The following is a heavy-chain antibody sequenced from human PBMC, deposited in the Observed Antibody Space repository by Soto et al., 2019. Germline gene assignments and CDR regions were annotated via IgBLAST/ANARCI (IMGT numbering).Heavy chain of an antibody. Sequence: SETLSLTCTVSGGSISSYYWSRIRQPPGKGLEWIGYIYYSGSTNYNPSLKSRVTISVDTSKNQFSLKLSSVTAADTAVYYCARARSSSWYYYYGMDVWGQGTTVTVSS. CDR3: ARARSSSWYYYYGMDV. J-gene: IGHJ6*02. CDR1: GGSISSYY. V-gene: IGHV4-59*01. D-gene: IGHD6-13*01. CDR2: IYYSGST.